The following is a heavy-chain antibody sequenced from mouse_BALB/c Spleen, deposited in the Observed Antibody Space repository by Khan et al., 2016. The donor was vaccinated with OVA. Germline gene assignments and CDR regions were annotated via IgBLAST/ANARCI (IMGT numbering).Heavy chain of an antibody. CDR3: ARAYYRYDAYYAMDY. Sequence: QVQLKESGPGLVAPSQSLSITCTVSGFSFSRYNIHWVRQPPGKGLEWLGMIWGGGGTDYNSTLKSRLSISKDNSKSQVFLKMNSLQTDDSAMYYCARAYYRYDAYYAMDYWGQGTSVTVSS. D-gene: IGHD2-14*01. V-gene: IGHV2-6-4*01. J-gene: IGHJ4*01. CDR1: GFSFSRYN. CDR2: IWGGGGT.